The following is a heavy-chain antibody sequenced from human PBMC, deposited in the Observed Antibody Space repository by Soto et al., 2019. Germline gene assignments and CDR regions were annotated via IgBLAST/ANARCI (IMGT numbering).Heavy chain of an antibody. CDR1: GYTLTSYG. V-gene: IGHV1-18*01. D-gene: IGHD3-10*01. CDR2: ISAYNGNT. CDR3: ARGLRMVRGGGPTHAFDI. Sequence: ASVKVSCKASGYTLTSYGISWVRQAPGQGLEWMGWISAYNGNTNYAQKLQGRVTMTTDTSTSTAYMELRSLRSDDTAVYYCARGLRMVRGGGPTHAFDIWGQGTMVTVSS. J-gene: IGHJ3*02.